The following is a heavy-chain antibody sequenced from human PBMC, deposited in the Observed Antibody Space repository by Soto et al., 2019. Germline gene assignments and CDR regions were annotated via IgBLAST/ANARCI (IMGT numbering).Heavy chain of an antibody. J-gene: IGHJ4*02. V-gene: IGHV3-11*01. CDR2: ISSSGSTI. D-gene: IGHD4-17*01. Sequence: QVQLVESGGGLVKPGGSLRLSCAASGFAFSDPYMSWIRQAPGKGLEWISYISSSGSTIYYADSVKGRFTISRDNAKKSRYLQMDSLTADDTAVYYFARGGASVTTPFDYWGQGTQVTVSS. CDR3: ARGGASVTTPFDY. CDR1: GFAFSDPY.